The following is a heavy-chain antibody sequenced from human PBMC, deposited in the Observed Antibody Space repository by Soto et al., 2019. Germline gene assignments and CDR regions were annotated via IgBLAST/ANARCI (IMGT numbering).Heavy chain of an antibody. V-gene: IGHV1-8*01. CDR3: ARDPYHVLMVNAPNLYGMDV. D-gene: IGHD2-8*01. Sequence: ASVKVSCKASGYTFTNYDINWVRQATGQGLEWMGWMNPKSGNTGYAQHFKGRLTMTRSTSISTAYMKLSSLRSEDTAIYYYARDPYHVLMVNAPNLYGMDVWGQGTTVTVSS. CDR2: MNPKSGNT. J-gene: IGHJ6*02. CDR1: GYTFTNYD.